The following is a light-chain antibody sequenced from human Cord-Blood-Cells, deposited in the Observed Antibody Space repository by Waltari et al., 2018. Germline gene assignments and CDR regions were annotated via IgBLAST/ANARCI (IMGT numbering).Light chain of an antibody. CDR2: DAC. Sequence: IQMTQSPSTLSASVGDRVTITCRASQSISSWLAWYQQKPGKAPKPLIYDACSLESADPSRFSGSGSGTEFTLTISSLQPDDFATYYCQQYNSYTWTFGQGTKVEIK. V-gene: IGKV1-5*01. CDR3: QQYNSYTWT. CDR1: QSISSW. J-gene: IGKJ1*01.